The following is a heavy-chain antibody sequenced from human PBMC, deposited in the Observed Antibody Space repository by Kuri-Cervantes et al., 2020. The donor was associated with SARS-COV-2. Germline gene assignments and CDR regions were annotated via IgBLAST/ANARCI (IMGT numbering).Heavy chain of an antibody. CDR1: GFTFSNAW. V-gene: IGHV3-15*07. J-gene: IGHJ6*02. CDR3: ARAGTASGYDQYYYYYYGMDV. Sequence: GESLKISCAASGFTFSNAWMNWVRQAPGKGLEWVGRIKSKTDGGTTDYAAPVKGRFTISRDDSKNTLYLQMNSLRAEDTAVYYCARAGTASGYDQYYYYYYGMDVWGQGTTVTVSS. D-gene: IGHD5-12*01. CDR2: IKSKTDGGTT.